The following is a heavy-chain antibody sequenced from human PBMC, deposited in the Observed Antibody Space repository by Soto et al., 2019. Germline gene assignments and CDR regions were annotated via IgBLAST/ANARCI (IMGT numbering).Heavy chain of an antibody. CDR3: ASVTYYYDSSGYFRYFQH. Sequence: GASVKVSCKASGYTFTSYGISWVRQAPGQGLEWMGWISAYNGNTNYAQKLQGRVTMTTDTSTSTAYMELRSLRSDDTAVYYCASVTYYYDSSGYFRYFQHWGQGTLVTVSS. V-gene: IGHV1-18*01. D-gene: IGHD3-22*01. CDR1: GYTFTSYG. J-gene: IGHJ1*01. CDR2: ISAYNGNT.